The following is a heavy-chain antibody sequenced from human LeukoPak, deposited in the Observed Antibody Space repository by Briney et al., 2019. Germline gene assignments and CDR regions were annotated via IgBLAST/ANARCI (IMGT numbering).Heavy chain of an antibody. V-gene: IGHV3-23*01. CDR1: GFTFSSYA. CDR2: ISGSGGST. CDR3: AKDSSSSFDAFDI. D-gene: IGHD6-6*01. Sequence: GGSLRLSCAASGFTFSSYAMSWVRQAPGKGLEWVSAISGSGGSTYHADSVKGRFTISRDNSKNTLYLQMNSLRAEDTAVYYCAKDSSSSFDAFDIWGQGTMVTVSS. J-gene: IGHJ3*02.